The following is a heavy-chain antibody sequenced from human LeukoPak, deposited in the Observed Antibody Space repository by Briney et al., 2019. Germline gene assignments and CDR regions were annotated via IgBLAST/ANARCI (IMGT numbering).Heavy chain of an antibody. D-gene: IGHD1-26*01. CDR2: IYTSGST. CDR1: GGSISSYY. J-gene: IGHJ4*02. Sequence: PSETLSLNCTVSGGSISSYYWSWIRQPAGKGLEWIGRIYTSGSTNYNPSLKSRVTMSVDTSKNQFSLKLSSVTAADTAVYYCARESTAFGATHYIVYYFDYWGQGTLVTVSS. CDR3: ARESTAFGATHYIVYYFDY. V-gene: IGHV4-4*07.